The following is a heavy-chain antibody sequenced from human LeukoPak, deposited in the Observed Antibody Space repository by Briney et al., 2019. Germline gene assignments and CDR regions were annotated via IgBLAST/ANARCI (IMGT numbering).Heavy chain of an antibody. V-gene: IGHV3-23*01. J-gene: IGHJ5*02. CDR1: GSTLSGYS. Sequence: PGGSLRLSCAASGSTLSGYSMSWVRQAPGKGLEWVSNIRSNGRDTYYTDSVKGRFTISRDNSKNTLYLEMNSLRAEDTAVYYCAKGGYTTCFDPWGQGTLVTVSS. CDR2: IRSNGRDT. CDR3: AKGGYTTCFDP. D-gene: IGHD2-15*01.